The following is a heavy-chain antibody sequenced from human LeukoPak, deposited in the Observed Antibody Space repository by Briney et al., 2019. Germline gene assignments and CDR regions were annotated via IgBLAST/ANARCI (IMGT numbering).Heavy chain of an antibody. D-gene: IGHD3-9*01. CDR2: LYYSGTT. V-gene: IGHV4-39*07. J-gene: IGHJ6*02. CDR1: GGSISSNDYY. CDR3: ARGILGYSDISAEWDYFSYGMDV. Sequence: PSETLSLTCTVSGGSISSNDYYWDWIRQPPGKGLEWIGILYYSGTTHYNPSLKSRVTIFSDMSKSQFSLRLTSVTAADTAMYYCARGILGYSDISAEWDYFSYGMDVWGQGTTVIVSS.